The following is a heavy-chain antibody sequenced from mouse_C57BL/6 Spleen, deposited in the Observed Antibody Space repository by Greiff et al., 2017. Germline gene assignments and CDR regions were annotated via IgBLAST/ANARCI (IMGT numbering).Heavy chain of an antibody. J-gene: IGHJ2*01. D-gene: IGHD1-1*01. CDR1: GYTFTSYW. CDR3: ASGPYYYGSSPSFDY. CDR2: IDPSDSET. Sequence: VQLQQPGAELVRPGSSVKLSCKASGYTFTSYWMHWVKQRPIQGLEWIGNIDPSDSETHYNQKFKDKATLTVDKSSSTAYMQLSSLTSEDSAVYYCASGPYYYGSSPSFDYWGQGNTLTGSS. V-gene: IGHV1-52*01.